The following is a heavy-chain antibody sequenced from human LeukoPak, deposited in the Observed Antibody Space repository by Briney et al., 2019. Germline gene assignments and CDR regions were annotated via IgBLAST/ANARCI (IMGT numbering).Heavy chain of an antibody. CDR1: GFTFSSYG. V-gene: IGHV3-30*02. CDR2: IRYDGSNK. CDR3: AKGPGGSSSGWYFDY. D-gene: IGHD6-19*01. Sequence: QPGGSLRLSCAASGFTFSSYGMHWVRQAPGKGLEWVAFIRYDGSNKHYADSVKGRFTISRDNSKNTLYLQMNSLRAEDTAVYYCAKGPGGSSSGWYFDYWGQGTLVTVSS. J-gene: IGHJ4*02.